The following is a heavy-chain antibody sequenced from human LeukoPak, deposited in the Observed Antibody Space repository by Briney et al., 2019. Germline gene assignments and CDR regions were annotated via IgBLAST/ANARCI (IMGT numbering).Heavy chain of an antibody. V-gene: IGHV3-33*01. CDR2: IWSVGGAE. J-gene: IGHJ4*02. CDR1: GFPFSSYG. Sequence: GGSLRLSCVASGFPFSSYGMHWVRQAPGKGLEWVAVIWSVGGAEYYADSVKGRFTISRDNSKNMLYLQMSSLRAEDTAVYYCAREWLMVRGVRDCWGQGTLVTVSS. D-gene: IGHD3-10*01. CDR3: AREWLMVRGVRDC.